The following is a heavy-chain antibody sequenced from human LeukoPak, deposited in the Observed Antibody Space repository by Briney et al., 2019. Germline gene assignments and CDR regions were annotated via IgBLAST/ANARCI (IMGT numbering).Heavy chain of an antibody. CDR2: ISSTGTTI. J-gene: IGHJ4*02. CDR3: ARDSMTSLTYWDY. D-gene: IGHD4-11*01. CDR1: RFTFSDYY. Sequence: GGSLRLSCTASRFTFSDYYMSWIRQAPGKGLEWVSYISSTGTTIYYADSVRGRFTISRDNAKNSLYLQTNSLRAEDTAVYYCARDSMTSLTYWDYWGQGTLVTVSS. V-gene: IGHV3-11*01.